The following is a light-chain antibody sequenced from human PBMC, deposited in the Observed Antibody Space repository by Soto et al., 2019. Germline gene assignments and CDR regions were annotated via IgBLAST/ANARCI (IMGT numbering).Light chain of an antibody. CDR1: SSNIGAGYD. CDR2: GNT. J-gene: IGLJ3*02. CDR3: QSYDNSLSAWV. Sequence: QSVLTQPPSESGAPGQRVTISCTGSSSNIGAGYDVHWYQQFPGTVPKLVIYGNTNRPSGVPDRFSGSKSGTSASLAITGLQAEDEAAYYCQSYDNSLSAWVFGGGTQLTVL. V-gene: IGLV1-40*01.